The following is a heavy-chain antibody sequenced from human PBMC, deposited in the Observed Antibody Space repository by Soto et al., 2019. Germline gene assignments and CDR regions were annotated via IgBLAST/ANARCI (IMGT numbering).Heavy chain of an antibody. CDR1: GFTFSSYC. CDR3: ERAPDGYFDY. D-gene: IGHD2-8*01. J-gene: IGHJ4*02. V-gene: IGHV3-74*01. CDR2: INSDGSST. Sequence: XGSLRLSCAASGFTFSSYCKNWVRQAPGRGLVWVSRINSDGSSTSYADSVKGRFTISRDNAKNTLYLQMNSLRAEDTAVYYCERAPDGYFDYWGQGTLVTVSS.